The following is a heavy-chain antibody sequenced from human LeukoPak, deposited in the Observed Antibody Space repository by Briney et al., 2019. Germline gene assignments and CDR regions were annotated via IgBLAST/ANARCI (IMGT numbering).Heavy chain of an antibody. Sequence: SETLSLTCAVYGGSFSGYYWNWIRQPPGKGLEWIGEINHSGSTNYNPSLKSRVTISVDTSKNQFSLKLNSVTAADTAVYYCARAVAGQLTFDCWGQGTLVTVSS. CDR2: INHSGST. CDR1: GGSFSGYY. J-gene: IGHJ4*02. CDR3: ARAVAGQLTFDC. D-gene: IGHD6-19*01. V-gene: IGHV4-34*01.